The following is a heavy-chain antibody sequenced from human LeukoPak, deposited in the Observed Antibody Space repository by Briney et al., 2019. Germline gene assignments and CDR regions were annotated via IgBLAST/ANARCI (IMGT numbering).Heavy chain of an antibody. CDR2: IKLDGSEK. CDR3: ARDQYDTWSRRGNFDS. D-gene: IGHD3-3*01. Sequence: GGSLRLSCVASGFTFGKYWMSWVRQAPGKGLEWVANIKLDGSEKNYVDSVRGRFTISRDNTKNSLYLQMNSLRVEDTAVFYCARDQYDTWSRRGNFDSWGQGTLVIVSS. V-gene: IGHV3-7*03. J-gene: IGHJ4*02. CDR1: GFTFGKYW.